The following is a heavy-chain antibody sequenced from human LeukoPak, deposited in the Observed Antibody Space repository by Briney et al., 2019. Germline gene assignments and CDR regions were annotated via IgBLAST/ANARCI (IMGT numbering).Heavy chain of an antibody. J-gene: IGHJ4*02. CDR1: GYTFSGHY. Sequence: ASVKVSCKSSGYTFSGHYIHWVRQAPGQGLEWMGWINPNSGATKYARKFEDRVTLTRDMSITTAYMELSRLRSDDTAVYYCARADIVVIPTVGFDYWGQGTLVTVSS. D-gene: IGHD2-2*01. V-gene: IGHV1-2*02. CDR3: ARADIVVIPTVGFDY. CDR2: INPNSGAT.